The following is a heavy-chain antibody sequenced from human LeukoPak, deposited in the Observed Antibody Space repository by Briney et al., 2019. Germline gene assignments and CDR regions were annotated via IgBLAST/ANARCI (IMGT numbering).Heavy chain of an antibody. Sequence: ASVKVSCKASGGTFSSYAISWVRQAPGQGLEWMGRIIPILGIANYAQKFQGRVTITADKSTSTAYMELSSLRSEDTAVYYCARGGSGSYYSGYFDYWGQGTLVTVSS. CDR1: GGTFSSYA. CDR2: IIPILGIA. D-gene: IGHD3-10*01. CDR3: ARGGSGSYYSGYFDY. V-gene: IGHV1-69*04. J-gene: IGHJ4*02.